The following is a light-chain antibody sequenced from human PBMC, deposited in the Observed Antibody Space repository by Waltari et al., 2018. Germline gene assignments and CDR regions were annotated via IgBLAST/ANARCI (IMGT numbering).Light chain of an antibody. CDR3: QQYNDWPQT. Sequence: EIVMTQSLATLSVSPGERATLSCRASQSVSSNLAWYQQKPGQAPRLLIYDASTRATDIPARFSGGGSGTEFTLTISSLQSEDFAVYYCQQYNDWPQTFGQGTKVEIK. CDR2: DAS. J-gene: IGKJ1*01. V-gene: IGKV3-15*01. CDR1: QSVSSN.